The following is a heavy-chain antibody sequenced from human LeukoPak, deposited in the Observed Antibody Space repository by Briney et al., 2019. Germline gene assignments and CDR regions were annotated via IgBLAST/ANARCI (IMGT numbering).Heavy chain of an antibody. CDR2: ISAYNGNT. D-gene: IGHD3-9*01. CDR3: ARAGYDILTGYHYYYYGMDV. V-gene: IGHV1-18*04. J-gene: IGHJ6*04. Sequence: ASVKVSCKASGYTFTSYGISWVRQAPGQGLEWMGWISAYNGNTNYAQKLQGRGTMTTDTSTSTAYMELRSLRSDDTAVYYCARAGYDILTGYHYYYYGMDVWGKGTTVTVSS. CDR1: GYTFTSYG.